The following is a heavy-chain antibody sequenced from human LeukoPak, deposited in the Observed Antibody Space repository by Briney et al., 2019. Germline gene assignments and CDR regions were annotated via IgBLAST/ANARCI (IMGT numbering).Heavy chain of an antibody. Sequence: SETLSLTCTVSGVSISSYYWSWIRQPAGKGLEWIGRIYTSGSTNYNPSLKSRVTMSVDTSKNQFSLKLSSATAADTAVYYCARDKTVGATTPRDAFDIWGQGTMVTVSS. CDR3: ARDKTVGATTPRDAFDI. CDR1: GVSISSYY. CDR2: IYTSGST. V-gene: IGHV4-4*07. D-gene: IGHD1-26*01. J-gene: IGHJ3*02.